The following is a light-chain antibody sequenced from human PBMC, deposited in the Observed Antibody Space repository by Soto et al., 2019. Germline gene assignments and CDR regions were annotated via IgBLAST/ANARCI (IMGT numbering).Light chain of an antibody. Sequence: QSALTQPASVSGSPGQSITISCTGTSSDVGGYNYVSWYQQHPGKAPKRMIYEVSNRPSGVSNRFSGSKSGNTASLTISGLQAEDEADYYCRSYTSSRVFGGGTKVTVL. J-gene: IGLJ3*02. CDR1: SSDVGGYNY. V-gene: IGLV2-14*01. CDR2: EVS. CDR3: RSYTSSRV.